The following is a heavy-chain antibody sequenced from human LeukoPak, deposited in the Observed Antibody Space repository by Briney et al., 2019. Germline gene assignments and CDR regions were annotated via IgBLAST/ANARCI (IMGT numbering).Heavy chain of an antibody. D-gene: IGHD6-13*01. V-gene: IGHV3-23*01. CDR3: VKGRISEDGLDF. CDR1: GFTFSSYA. Sequence: GGSLRLSCAASGFTFSSYAMSWVRQAPGKGLEWVSAISGSGGNTYYADSVKGRFTISRDNSKNMLYLQMNSLRAEDTAVYYCVKGRISEDGLDFWGQGTLVTVSS. CDR2: ISGSGGNT. J-gene: IGHJ4*02.